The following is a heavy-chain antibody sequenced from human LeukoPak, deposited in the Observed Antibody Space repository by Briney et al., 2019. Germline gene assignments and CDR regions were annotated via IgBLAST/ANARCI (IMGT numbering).Heavy chain of an antibody. D-gene: IGHD2-2*01. Sequence: GESLKISCKDSGYNLTTYWIGWVRQMPGKGLEWMGIVYPGDSETKYSPSFQGQVTISADKSINTAYLQWSSLEASDSAMYYCARHPGSSRIDYWGQGTLVTVSS. V-gene: IGHV5-51*01. CDR2: VYPGDSET. CDR1: GYNLTTYW. J-gene: IGHJ4*02. CDR3: ARHPGSSRIDY.